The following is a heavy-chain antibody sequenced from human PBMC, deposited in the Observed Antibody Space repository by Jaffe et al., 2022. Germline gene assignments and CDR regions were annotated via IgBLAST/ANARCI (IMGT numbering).Heavy chain of an antibody. J-gene: IGHJ3*02. D-gene: IGHD3-16*01. CDR3: AKDWGAASNIDEGAFDI. CDR2: ISYDGSNK. CDR1: GFTFSSYG. V-gene: IGHV3-30*18. Sequence: QVQLVESGGGVVQPGRSLRLSCAASGFTFSSYGMHWVRQAPGKGLEWVAVISYDGSNKYYADSVKGRFTISRDNSKNTLYLQMNSLRAEDTAVYYCAKDWGAASNIDEGAFDIWGQGTMVTVSS.